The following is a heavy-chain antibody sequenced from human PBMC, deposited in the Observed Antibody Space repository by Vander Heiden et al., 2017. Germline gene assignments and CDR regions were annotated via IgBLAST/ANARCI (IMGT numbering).Heavy chain of an antibody. CDR1: GFAFSVYA. V-gene: IGHV3-30-3*01. CDR2: ISYDGSSK. Sequence: QGKLVDSGGGVVQPGRPLRRPCAASGFAFSVYAMHWFRQAPGKGPEWVSSISYDGSSKYYADSVKGRFTISRDNSNNTVYLQMNSLRGEDTSVYYCSRGADGSSSGREFDHWGQGTLVTVSS. J-gene: IGHJ4*02. D-gene: IGHD6-6*01. CDR3: SRGADGSSSGREFDH.